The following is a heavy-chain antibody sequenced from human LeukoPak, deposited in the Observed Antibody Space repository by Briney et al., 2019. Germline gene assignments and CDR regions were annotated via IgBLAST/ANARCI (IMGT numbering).Heavy chain of an antibody. CDR1: GFTFSNFW. J-gene: IGHJ4*02. V-gene: IGHV3-7*01. Sequence: GGSLRLSCAASGFTFSNFWMSWVRQAPGKGLKWVANIKQDGSEKDYVDSVKGRFTISRDNAKNSLYLQITSLRAEDTAVYFCAREKEQVNYYDSSPVDYWGQGTLVTVSS. D-gene: IGHD3-22*01. CDR2: IKQDGSEK. CDR3: AREKEQVNYYDSSPVDY.